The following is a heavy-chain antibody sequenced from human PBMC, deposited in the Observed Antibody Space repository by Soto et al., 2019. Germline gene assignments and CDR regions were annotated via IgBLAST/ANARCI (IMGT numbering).Heavy chain of an antibody. V-gene: IGHV1-69*13. J-gene: IGHJ4*02. Sequence: SVQVSCKASGGTFSSYAISWVRQAPGQGREGRGGSIPIIGTANHAHKCAGRCPITADESTSTAYMELSSLRSEDTALHYCVMGWRLGGYSYGSDYWGQGAPVTGSS. CDR3: VMGWRLGGYSYGSDY. D-gene: IGHD5-18*01. CDR2: SIPIIGTA. CDR1: GGTFSSYA.